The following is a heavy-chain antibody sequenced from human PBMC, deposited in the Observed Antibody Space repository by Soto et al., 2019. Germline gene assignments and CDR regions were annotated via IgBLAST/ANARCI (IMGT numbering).Heavy chain of an antibody. J-gene: IGHJ6*02. CDR2: INPNSGCT. D-gene: IGHD6-19*01. CDR1: GYTSTGCY. V-gene: IGHV1-2*02. Sequence: ASVKVPSKASGYTSTGCYMHWLRQAPGQGLEWMGWINPNSGCTNYAQMFQGRVNMIRDTSISTAYTELSRVTSYDTAVYYCARLTTGYRSGCYGNAYYYGMDVWGQGTTVTVSS. CDR3: ARLTTGYRSGCYGNAYYYGMDV.